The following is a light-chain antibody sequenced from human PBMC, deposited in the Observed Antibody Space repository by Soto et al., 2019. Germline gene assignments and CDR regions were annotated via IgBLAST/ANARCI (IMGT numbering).Light chain of an antibody. CDR3: QQYGSSSWT. Sequence: EIVLTQSPVPLSLSPGKRVTLSCRASQSISSSYLAWYQQRPGQAPRLLIYGASSRATGIPDRFSGSGSGTEFTLTISRLEPEDFAVYYCQQYGSSSWTFGQGTKVDIK. CDR1: QSISSSY. CDR2: GAS. V-gene: IGKV3-20*01. J-gene: IGKJ1*01.